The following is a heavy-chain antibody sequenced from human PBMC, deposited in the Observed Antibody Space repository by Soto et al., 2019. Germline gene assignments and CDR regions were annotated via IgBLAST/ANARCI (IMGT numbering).Heavy chain of an antibody. CDR3: AKAMGPFVLSPRGYFDS. CDR2: ISGSGATT. D-gene: IGHD1-26*01. V-gene: IGHV3-23*01. CDR1: GFTFGSSA. Sequence: PGGSLRLSCAASGFTFGSSAMSWVRQAQGKGLEWVAGISGSGATTYYADSVKGRFTISRDKSKSTLFLQMNSLRAEDTAIYYCAKAMGPFVLSPRGYFDSWGQGTLVTVSS. J-gene: IGHJ4*02.